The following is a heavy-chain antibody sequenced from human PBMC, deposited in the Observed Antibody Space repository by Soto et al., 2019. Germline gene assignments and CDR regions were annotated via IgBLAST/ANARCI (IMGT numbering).Heavy chain of an antibody. J-gene: IGHJ4*02. V-gene: IGHV3-30*18. CDR3: AKERTVKMSREIDN. Sequence: PGGSLRLSCAASGFAFSSYGMHWVRRAPGKGLDWVAVVSYDGTVTYYADSVKGRFTISRDNAKNTLYLQINNLRAEDTAVYYCAKERTVKMSREIDNWGQGTLVTVSS. CDR1: GFAFSSYG. CDR2: VSYDGTVT. D-gene: IGHD1-1*01.